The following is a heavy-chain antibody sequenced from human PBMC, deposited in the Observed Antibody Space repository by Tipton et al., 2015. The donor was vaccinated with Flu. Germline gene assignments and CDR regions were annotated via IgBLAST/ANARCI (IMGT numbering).Heavy chain of an antibody. Sequence: AVSGFTVSTSYMSWARQPPGKGLEWVSIVYDDGRTYYADSVEGRFTISRDNSKNTVDLQMNSLRVEDTAIYYCAKGRGPTAASVRLLDNWGQGTVVTVSS. V-gene: IGHV3-53*01. CDR3: AKGRGPTAASVRLLDN. CDR2: VYDDGRT. J-gene: IGHJ4*02. CDR1: GFTVSTSY. D-gene: IGHD6-13*01.